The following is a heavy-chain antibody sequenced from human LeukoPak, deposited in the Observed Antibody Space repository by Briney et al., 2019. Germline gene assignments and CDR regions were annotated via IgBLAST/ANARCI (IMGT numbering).Heavy chain of an antibody. CDR3: ARDDYSSGWYYFDY. Sequence: ASVKVSCKASGYTFTSYGISWVRQAPGQGLEWMGWISAYNGNTNYAQKLQGRVTMTTDTSTSTAYMGLRSLRSDDTAVYYCARDDYSSGWYYFDYWGQGTLVTVSS. D-gene: IGHD6-19*01. J-gene: IGHJ4*02. CDR2: ISAYNGNT. V-gene: IGHV1-18*01. CDR1: GYTFTSYG.